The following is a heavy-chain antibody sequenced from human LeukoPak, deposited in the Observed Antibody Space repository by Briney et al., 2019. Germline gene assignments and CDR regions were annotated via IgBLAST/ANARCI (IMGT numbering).Heavy chain of an antibody. Sequence: SVKVSCKASGGTFSSYAISWVRQAPGQGLERMGGIIPIFGTANYAQKFQGRVTMTEDTSTDTAYMELSSLRSEDTAVYYCAALYNWNGFDYWGQGTLVTVSS. CDR1: GGTFSSYA. CDR2: IIPIFGTA. V-gene: IGHV1-69*06. CDR3: AALYNWNGFDY. J-gene: IGHJ4*02. D-gene: IGHD1-20*01.